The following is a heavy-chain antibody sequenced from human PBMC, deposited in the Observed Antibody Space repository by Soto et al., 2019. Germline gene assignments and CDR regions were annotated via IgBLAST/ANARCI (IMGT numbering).Heavy chain of an antibody. J-gene: IGHJ5*02. D-gene: IGHD6-6*01. V-gene: IGHV4-31*03. CDR2: IYYSGST. CDR3: AREYSSSSGRVWFDP. CDR1: GGSISSGGYY. Sequence: QVQLQESGLGLVKPSQTLSLTCTVSGGSISSGGYYWSWIRQHPGKGLEWIGYIYYSGSTYYNPSLKSRVTISVDTSKNQFSLKLSSVTAADTAVYYCAREYSSSSGRVWFDPWGQGTLVTVSS.